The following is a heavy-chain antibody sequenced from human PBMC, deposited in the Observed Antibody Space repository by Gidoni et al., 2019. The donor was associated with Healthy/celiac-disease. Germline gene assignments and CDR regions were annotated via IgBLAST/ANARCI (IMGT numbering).Heavy chain of an antibody. CDR1: GFPFSSHA. CDR3: AKDSSGYFG. CDR2: ISVSGGST. Sequence: EVQLLESGGGLVQPGGSLRLSCAASGFPFSSHAMRVVRQAPGKGLEWVSAISVSGGSTYYADSVKGRFTISRDNSKNTLYLQMNSLRAEDTAVYYCAKDSSGYFGWGQGTLVTVSS. D-gene: IGHD3-22*01. V-gene: IGHV3-23*01. J-gene: IGHJ4*02.